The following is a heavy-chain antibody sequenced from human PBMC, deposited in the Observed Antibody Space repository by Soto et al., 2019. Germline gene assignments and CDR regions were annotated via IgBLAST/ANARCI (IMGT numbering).Heavy chain of an antibody. Sequence: GESLKISCKGSGYNFASHWIGWVRQMPGKGLEWMGIVLPGDSYTTYSPSFQGQVTVSADQSISTVYLQWSSLKASDTALYYCATLAGTGSYRDLYFDNWGQGTPVTVSS. J-gene: IGHJ4*02. CDR2: VLPGDSYT. V-gene: IGHV5-51*01. D-gene: IGHD1-26*01. CDR1: GYNFASHW. CDR3: ATLAGTGSYRDLYFDN.